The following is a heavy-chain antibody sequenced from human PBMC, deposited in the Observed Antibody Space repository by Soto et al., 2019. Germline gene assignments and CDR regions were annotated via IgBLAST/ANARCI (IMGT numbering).Heavy chain of an antibody. CDR3: ARELQGLYYFDY. Sequence: ASVKVSGKASEYAFSSYTLHWVRQAPGQRLEWMGWINAGNGDSKYSQKFQGRVSISRDTSASTASMELSSLTSEDTAVYYCARELQGLYYFDYWGQGTLVTVSS. CDR1: EYAFSSYT. J-gene: IGHJ4*02. D-gene: IGHD4-4*01. CDR2: INAGNGDS. V-gene: IGHV1-3*01.